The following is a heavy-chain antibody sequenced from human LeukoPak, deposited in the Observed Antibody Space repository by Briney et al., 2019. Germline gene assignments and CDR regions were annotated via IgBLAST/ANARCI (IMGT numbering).Heavy chain of an antibody. Sequence: SETLSLTCTVSGGSISSYYWSWIRQPPGKGLEWIGYIYYSGSTNYNPSLKSRVTISVDTSKNQFSLKLSSVTAADTAVYYCARLGNYDISTGLTGKYNWFDPWGQGTLVTVSS. V-gene: IGHV4-59*08. CDR2: IYYSGST. CDR1: GGSISSYY. D-gene: IGHD3-9*01. J-gene: IGHJ5*02. CDR3: ARLGNYDISTGLTGKYNWFDP.